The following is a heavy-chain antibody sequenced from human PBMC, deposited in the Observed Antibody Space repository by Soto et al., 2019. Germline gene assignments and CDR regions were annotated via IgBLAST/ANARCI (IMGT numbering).Heavy chain of an antibody. CDR1: GFTFSSYS. V-gene: IGHV3-48*01. CDR2: ISSSSSTI. CDR3: AREDYYYDSSPKYGMDV. J-gene: IGHJ6*02. Sequence: GGSLRLSCAASGFTFSSYSMNWVRQAPGKGLEWVSYISSSSSTIYYADSVKGRFTISRDNAKNSLYLQMNSLRAEDTAVYYCAREDYYYDSSPKYGMDVWGQGTTVTVSS. D-gene: IGHD3-22*01.